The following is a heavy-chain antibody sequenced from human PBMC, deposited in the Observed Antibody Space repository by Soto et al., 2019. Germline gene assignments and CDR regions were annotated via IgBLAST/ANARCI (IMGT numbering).Heavy chain of an antibody. J-gene: IGHJ6*02. CDR1: VFTFTSSA. CDR2: IVVGSGNT. CDR3: AANLVGYCSSTSCYKPYYYYYGMDV. D-gene: IGHD2-2*02. Sequence: WASVKVSCKASVFTFTSSAVQWVRQARGQRLEWIGWIVVGSGNTNYAQKFQERVTITRDMSTSTAYMELSSLRSEDTAVYYCAANLVGYCSSTSCYKPYYYYYGMDVWGQGTTVTVSS. V-gene: IGHV1-58*01.